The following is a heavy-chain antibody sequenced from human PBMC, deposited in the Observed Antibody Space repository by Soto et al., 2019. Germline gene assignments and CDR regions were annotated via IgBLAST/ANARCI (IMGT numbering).Heavy chain of an antibody. CDR3: AKVNQLYSSSPNGY. Sequence: GGSLRLSCAASGFTFSSYGMHWVRQAPGKGLEWVAVISYDGSNKYYADSVKGRFTISRDNSKNTLYLQMNSLRAEDTAVYYCAKVNQLYSSSPNGYWGQGTLVTVSS. J-gene: IGHJ4*02. V-gene: IGHV3-30*18. CDR1: GFTFSSYG. CDR2: ISYDGSNK. D-gene: IGHD6-6*01.